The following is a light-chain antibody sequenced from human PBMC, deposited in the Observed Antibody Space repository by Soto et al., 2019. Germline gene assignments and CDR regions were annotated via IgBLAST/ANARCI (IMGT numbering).Light chain of an antibody. V-gene: IGKV3-20*01. Sequence: EIVMTQSPATLSVSPGERVTLSCRASQSVRGNLAWYQQKPGQAPRLLIYGASSRATGIPDRFSGSGSGTDFTLTISRLEPEDSAVYYCQHYGSSPPRTFGQGTKVDIK. CDR2: GAS. J-gene: IGKJ1*01. CDR3: QHYGSSPPRT. CDR1: QSVRGN.